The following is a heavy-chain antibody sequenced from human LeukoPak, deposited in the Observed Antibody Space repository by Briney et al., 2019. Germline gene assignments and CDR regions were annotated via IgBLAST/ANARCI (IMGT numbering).Heavy chain of an antibody. V-gene: IGHV4-59*08. D-gene: IGHD1-1*01. CDR3: ARQNDRSHDY. CDR2: IYYSGTT. CDR1: GGSISSYY. Sequence: ASETLSLTCTVSGGSISSYYWSWIRQPPGKGLEWIGFIYYSGTTYYNPSLRSRVTISVDTSKNQFSLKLRSVTAADTAVYYCARQNDRSHDYWGQGTLVTVSS. J-gene: IGHJ4*02.